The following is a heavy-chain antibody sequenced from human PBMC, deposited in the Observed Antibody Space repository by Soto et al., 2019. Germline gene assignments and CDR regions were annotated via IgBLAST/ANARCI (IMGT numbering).Heavy chain of an antibody. D-gene: IGHD4-17*01. V-gene: IGHV3-30*03. CDR1: GCNFSSYG. J-gene: IGHJ6*02. CDR2: ISYDGSNK. Sequence: SLKISGAASGCNFSSYGMHWVRQAPGKGLEWVAVISYDGSNKYYADSVKGRFTISRDNSKNTLYLQMNSLRAEDTAVYYCARDMATTVTYYYYGMDVWGQGTTVTVS. CDR3: ARDMATTVTYYYYGMDV.